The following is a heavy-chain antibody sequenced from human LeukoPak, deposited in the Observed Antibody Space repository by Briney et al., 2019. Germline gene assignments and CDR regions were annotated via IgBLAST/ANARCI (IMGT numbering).Heavy chain of an antibody. J-gene: IGHJ3*02. V-gene: IGHV3-48*04. CDR3: AREGWEGYCSGGSCYRAFDI. CDR2: IISSSSTI. CDR1: VFTFSSYS. D-gene: IGHD2-15*01. Sequence: GGSLRLSCAASVFTFSSYSMNWVRQAPGKGLEWVSYIISSSSTIYYADSVKGRFTISRDNAKNSLYLQMNSLRAEDTAVYYCAREGWEGYCSGGSCYRAFDIWGQGTMVTVSS.